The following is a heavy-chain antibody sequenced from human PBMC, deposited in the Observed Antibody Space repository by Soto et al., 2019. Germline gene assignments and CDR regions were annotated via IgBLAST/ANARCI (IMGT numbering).Heavy chain of an antibody. CDR2: INPSGGST. V-gene: IGHV1-46*03. Sequence: ASVKVSCKASGYTFTSYYMHWVRQAPGQGLEWMGIINPSGGSTSYAQKFQGRVTMTRDTSTSTVYMELSSLRSEDTAVYYCARDGLILTGIIHFDYWGQGTLVTVSS. CDR1: GYTFTSYY. J-gene: IGHJ4*02. CDR3: ARDGLILTGIIHFDY. D-gene: IGHD3-9*01.